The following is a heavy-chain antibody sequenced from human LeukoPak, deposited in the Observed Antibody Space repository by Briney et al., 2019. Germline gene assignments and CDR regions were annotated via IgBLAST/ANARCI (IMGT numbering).Heavy chain of an antibody. D-gene: IGHD2/OR15-2a*01. V-gene: IGHV3-7*01. J-gene: IGHJ4*02. CDR3: VIEDYFTCDS. CDR2: INPDGGET. CDR1: GFTFSYYW. Sequence: GGSLRLSCAASGFTFSYYWMGWVRQAPGKGLQWVAKINPDGGETFYVDSVRGRFAISRDNAKSAVYLQMNSLRAEDTALYYCVIEDYFTCDSWGQGTLVTVSS.